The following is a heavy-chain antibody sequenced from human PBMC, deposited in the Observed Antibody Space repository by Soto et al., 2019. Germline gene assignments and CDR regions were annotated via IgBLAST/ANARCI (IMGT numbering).Heavy chain of an antibody. D-gene: IGHD6-13*01. CDR1: GFTFSNAW. CDR3: TTDLIAEAGKGSSGMDV. V-gene: IGHV3-15*01. J-gene: IGHJ6*02. Sequence: GSLRLSCAASGFTFSNAWMSWVRQAPGKGLEWVGRIKSKTDGGTTDYAAPVKGRFTISRDDSKNTLYLQMNSLKTEDTAVYYCTTDLIAEAGKGSSGMDVSGQGPTVTVYS. CDR2: IKSKTDGGTT.